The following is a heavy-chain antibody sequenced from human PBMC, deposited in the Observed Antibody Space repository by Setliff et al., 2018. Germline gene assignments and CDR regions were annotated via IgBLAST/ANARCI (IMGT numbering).Heavy chain of an antibody. D-gene: IGHD2-2*01. CDR3: ARGRMRGSCSGPSCTYDPFDI. CDR2: VYYSGYT. V-gene: IGHV4-34*01. J-gene: IGHJ3*02. CDR1: GGSFSDYY. Sequence: SETLSLTCTVYGGSFSDYYWGWIRQPPGKGMEWIGSVYYSGYTYYNPSLQSRVTISVDTSKNQFSLILRSVTAADTAVYYCARGRMRGSCSGPSCTYDPFDIWGQGTPVTVSS.